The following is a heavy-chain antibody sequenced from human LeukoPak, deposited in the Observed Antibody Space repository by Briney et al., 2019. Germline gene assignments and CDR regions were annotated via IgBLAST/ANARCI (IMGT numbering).Heavy chain of an antibody. CDR2: IYYSGST. D-gene: IGHD1-14*01. Sequence: SETLSLTCTVSGGSISSSSYYWGWIRQPPGKGLEWIGSIYYSGSTYYNPSLKSRVTISVDTSKNQFSLKLSSVTAADTAVYCCARLSFGIGFDYWGQGTLVTVSS. V-gene: IGHV4-39*01. CDR3: ARLSFGIGFDY. CDR1: GGSISSSSYY. J-gene: IGHJ4*02.